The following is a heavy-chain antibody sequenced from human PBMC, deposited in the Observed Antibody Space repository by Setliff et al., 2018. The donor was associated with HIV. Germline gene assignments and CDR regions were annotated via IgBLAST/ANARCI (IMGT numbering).Heavy chain of an antibody. J-gene: IGHJ5*02. CDR3: ATAPREVLSWFDT. CDR1: GFTFSSYW. Sequence: LRLSCAASGFTFSSYWMSWARQAPGKGLEWVAKINKDGSDKWYVDSVKGRFTTSRDNAKNSLYLQMNSLRAEDTAVYYCATAPREVLSWFDTWGQGTLVTVSS. D-gene: IGHD1-26*01. CDR2: INKDGSDK. V-gene: IGHV3-7*01.